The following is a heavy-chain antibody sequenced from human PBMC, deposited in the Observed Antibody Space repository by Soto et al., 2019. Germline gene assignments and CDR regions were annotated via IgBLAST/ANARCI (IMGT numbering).Heavy chain of an antibody. Sequence: QVQLQESGPGLVRPSETLSLTCTVSGGSVTTGSYNWSWIRRPPGKGLEWIGNFFFTGITHYNPSLNNRVTMSVDTSKNQFSLTVTSVTAADTAVYYCARDGHGMDVWGQGTTVTVSS. CDR3: ARDGHGMDV. CDR2: FFFTGIT. V-gene: IGHV4-61*01. J-gene: IGHJ6*02. CDR1: GGSVTTGSYN.